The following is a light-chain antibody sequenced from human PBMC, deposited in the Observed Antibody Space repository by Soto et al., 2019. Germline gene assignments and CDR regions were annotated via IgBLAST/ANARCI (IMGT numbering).Light chain of an antibody. CDR3: CSYGGGNNFYV. Sequence: FVLTQPPSASGSPGQSVTISCTGTSSDIGTYDYVSWYQHLPDKAPKLIIYEVSKRPSGVPDRFSGSKSGNTASLTVSGLQAEDEGDYYCCSYGGGNNFYVFGTGTKVTVL. CDR1: SSDIGTYDY. CDR2: EVS. V-gene: IGLV2-8*01. J-gene: IGLJ1*01.